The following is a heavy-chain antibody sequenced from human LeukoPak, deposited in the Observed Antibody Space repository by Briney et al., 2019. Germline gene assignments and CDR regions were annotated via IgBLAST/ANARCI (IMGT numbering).Heavy chain of an antibody. Sequence: GGSLRLSCAASGFTFSDYYMSWIRQAPGKGLEWVSYISSSGSTIYYADSVKGRFTISRDNAKNSLYLQMNSPRAEDTAVYYCARDSYSGYDRLLNWGQGTLVTVSS. D-gene: IGHD5-12*01. CDR1: GFTFSDYY. CDR3: ARDSYSGYDRLLN. J-gene: IGHJ4*02. V-gene: IGHV3-11*04. CDR2: ISSSGSTI.